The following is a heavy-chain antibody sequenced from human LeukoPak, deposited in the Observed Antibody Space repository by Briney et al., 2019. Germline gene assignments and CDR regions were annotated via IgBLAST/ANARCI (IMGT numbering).Heavy chain of an antibody. D-gene: IGHD3-10*02. CDR1: GFTFSSYA. V-gene: IGHV3-23*01. J-gene: IGHJ6*04. CDR2: ISGSGSTI. CDR3: AELGITMIGGV. Sequence: RGSLRLSCAASGFTFSSYAMSWVRQAPGKGLEWVSAISGSGSTIYYADSVKGRFTISRDNAKNSLYLQMNSLRAEDTAVYYCAELGITMIGGVWGKGTTVTISS.